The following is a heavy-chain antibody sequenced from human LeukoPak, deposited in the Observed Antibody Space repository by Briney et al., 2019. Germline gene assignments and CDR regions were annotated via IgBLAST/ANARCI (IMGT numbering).Heavy chain of an antibody. V-gene: IGHV3-33*01. CDR2: IWYDGSNK. Sequence: GGSLRLSCAASGFTFSSYGMPWVRQAPGKGLEWVAVIWYDGSNKYYADSVKGRFTISRDNSKNTLYLQMNSLRAEDTAVYHCARAGQNNWFDPWGQGTLVTVSS. J-gene: IGHJ5*02. CDR3: ARAGQNNWFDP. CDR1: GFTFSSYG.